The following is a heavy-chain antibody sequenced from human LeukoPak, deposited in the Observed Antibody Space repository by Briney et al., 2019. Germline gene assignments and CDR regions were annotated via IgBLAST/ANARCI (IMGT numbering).Heavy chain of an antibody. D-gene: IGHD3-10*01. V-gene: IGHV4-34*01. CDR1: GGSFSGYY. CDR3: ARGDRLLWFGELGPFDY. J-gene: IGHJ4*02. Sequence: SSETLSLTCAVYGGSFSGYYWSWIRQPPGKGLEWIGEINHSGSTNYNPSLKSRVTISVDTSKNQSSLKLSSVTAADTAVYYCARGDRLLWFGELGPFDYWGQGTLVTVSS. CDR2: INHSGST.